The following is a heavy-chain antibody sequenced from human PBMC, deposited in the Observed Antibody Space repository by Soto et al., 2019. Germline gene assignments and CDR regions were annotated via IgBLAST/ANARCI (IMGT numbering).Heavy chain of an antibody. CDR2: ISSSGSTI. V-gene: IGHV3-48*03. J-gene: IGHJ6*02. Sequence: GGSLRLSCAASGFTFSSYEMNWVRQAPGKGLEWVSYISSSGSTIYYADSVKGRFTISRDNAKNSLYLQMNSLRAEDTAVYYCARDREWELPLDYYGMDVWGQGTTVTVS. CDR1: GFTFSSYE. D-gene: IGHD1-26*01. CDR3: ARDREWELPLDYYGMDV.